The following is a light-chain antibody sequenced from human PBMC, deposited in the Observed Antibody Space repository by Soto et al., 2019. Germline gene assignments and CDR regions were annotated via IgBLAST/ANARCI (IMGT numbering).Light chain of an antibody. V-gene: IGKV1-5*03. CDR3: QHYNSYSEA. CDR1: QTISSW. CDR2: KAS. Sequence: DIQMTQSPSTLSGSLRHRFTNSTRASQTISSWLAWYQQKPGKAPKLLIYKASTLKSGVPSRFSGSGSGTEFTLTISSLQPDDFATYYCQHYNSYSEAFGQGTKVDIK. J-gene: IGKJ1*01.